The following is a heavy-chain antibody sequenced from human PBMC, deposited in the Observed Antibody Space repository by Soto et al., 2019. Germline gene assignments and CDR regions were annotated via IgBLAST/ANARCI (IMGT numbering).Heavy chain of an antibody. Sequence: ASVKVSCKASGYTFTGYYMHWARQAPGQGLEWMGWINPNSGGTNYAQKFQGRVTMTRDTSISTAYMELSRLRSDDKAVYYCARVEQLWVSSFTPGYGGQANLVTVSS. CDR3: ARVEQLWVSSFTPGY. J-gene: IGHJ4*02. CDR1: GYTFTGYY. D-gene: IGHD5-18*01. CDR2: INPNSGGT. V-gene: IGHV1-2*02.